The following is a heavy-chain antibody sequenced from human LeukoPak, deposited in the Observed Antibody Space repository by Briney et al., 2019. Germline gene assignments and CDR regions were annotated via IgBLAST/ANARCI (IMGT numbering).Heavy chain of an antibody. CDR3: ARDRDSSGWFGIDY. D-gene: IGHD6-19*01. CDR2: IYFDGSNK. J-gene: IGHJ4*01. V-gene: IGHV3-33*01. Sequence: PGRSLRLSCAASGFTFRRYGMHWVRQAPGKGLEWVEVIYFDGSNKYYADSVKGRFTISRDNSKNTLYLQLNTLKAEDTAVYYCARDRDSSGWFGIDYWGQGTLVTVSS. CDR1: GFTFRRYG.